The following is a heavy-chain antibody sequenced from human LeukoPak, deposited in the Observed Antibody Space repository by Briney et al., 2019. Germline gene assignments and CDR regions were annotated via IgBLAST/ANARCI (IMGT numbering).Heavy chain of an antibody. J-gene: IGHJ5*02. CDR3: AKVRYYGSGSYSHNWFDP. V-gene: IGHV3-23*01. Sequence: GGSLRLSCAASGFPLSSYAMSWVRQAPGKGLEWVSAISGSGGSTYYADSVKGRFTISRDNSKNTLYLQMNSLRAEDTAVYYCAKVRYYGSGSYSHNWFDPWGQGTLVTVSS. CDR1: GFPLSSYA. D-gene: IGHD3-10*01. CDR2: ISGSGGST.